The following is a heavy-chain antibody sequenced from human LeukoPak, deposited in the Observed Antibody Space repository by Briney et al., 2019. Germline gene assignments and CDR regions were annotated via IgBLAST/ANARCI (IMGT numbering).Heavy chain of an antibody. J-gene: IGHJ6*03. CDR1: GFSFGSYS. V-gene: IGHV3-21*01. D-gene: IGHD3-3*01. Sequence: PGGSLRLSCAASGFSFGSYSMNWVRQAPGKALEWVSSIMSSGRNIYYADSVKGRFTISRGNAKNSLYLQLSSLRAEDTAVYYCATTRAPSNGRVLYYMDVWGKGTTVTVSS. CDR3: ATTRAPSNGRVLYYMDV. CDR2: IMSSGRNI.